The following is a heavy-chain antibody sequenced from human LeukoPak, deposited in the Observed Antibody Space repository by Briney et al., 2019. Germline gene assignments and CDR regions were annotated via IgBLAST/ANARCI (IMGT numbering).Heavy chain of an antibody. Sequence: QSGGSLRLSCAASGFTFSSHAMSWVRQAPGKGLEWVSGITGSGGSTYSADSVKGRFTISRDNSKNTLYLQMNSLRAEDTAVYYCAKDYGDFEGLVDYWGQGTLVTVSS. CDR2: ITGSGGST. D-gene: IGHD4-17*01. CDR1: GFTFSSHA. J-gene: IGHJ4*02. V-gene: IGHV3-23*01. CDR3: AKDYGDFEGLVDY.